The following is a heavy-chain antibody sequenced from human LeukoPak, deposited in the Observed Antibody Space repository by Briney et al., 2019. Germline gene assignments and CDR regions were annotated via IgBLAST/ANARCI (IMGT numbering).Heavy chain of an antibody. D-gene: IGHD3-22*01. V-gene: IGHV3-21*01. Sequence: GGTLRLSCAASGFTFSSYSMNWVRQAPGKGLEWVSSIGSSSSYIYYEDSVKGRFTISRDNAKTSLYLQMNSLRVEDTAVYYCARAPLYSYDSSGYLDYWGQGILVTVSS. CDR3: ARAPLYSYDSSGYLDY. CDR1: GFTFSSYS. CDR2: IGSSSSYI. J-gene: IGHJ4*02.